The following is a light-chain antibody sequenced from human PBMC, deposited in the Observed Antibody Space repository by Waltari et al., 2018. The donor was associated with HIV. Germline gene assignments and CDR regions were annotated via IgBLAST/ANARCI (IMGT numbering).Light chain of an antibody. CDR2: EAS. J-gene: IGKJ1*01. CDR3: QQSYTIPRV. Sequence: DIQMTQSPSSLSASVGDRVSITCRTSQSISSRLNWYQQKPGKPPTLLIYEASSLHSGVPSRFSGGGSGTAFILTISSLQPEDFATYYCQQSYTIPRVFGQGTKVEI. V-gene: IGKV1-39*01. CDR1: QSISSR.